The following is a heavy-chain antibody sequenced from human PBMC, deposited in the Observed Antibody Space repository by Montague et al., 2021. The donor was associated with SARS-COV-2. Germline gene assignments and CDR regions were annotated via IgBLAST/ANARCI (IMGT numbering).Heavy chain of an antibody. D-gene: IGHD3-10*01. V-gene: IGHV3-48*03. CDR1: GFTFSSYE. J-gene: IGHJ4*02. CDR3: ARQASGSYWYYFDY. CDR2: ISSSDSTI. Sequence: SMILSCAASGFTFSSYEMNWVRQAPVKGLEWVSYISSSDSTIYYXDSVKGRFSISRDNAKNSLYLQMNSLRAEDTAVYYCARQASGSYWYYFDYWGQGTLVTVSS.